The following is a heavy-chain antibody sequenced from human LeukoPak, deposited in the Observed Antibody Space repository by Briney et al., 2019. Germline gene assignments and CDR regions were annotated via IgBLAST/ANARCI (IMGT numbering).Heavy chain of an antibody. D-gene: IGHD4/OR15-4a*01. CDR3: ARRAGAYSHPYDY. Sequence: GGSLRLSCAASGFTFDDYAMHWVRQAPGKGLEWVSSINWNGGDIVYADSVKGRFTISRDNAKSSLYLQMNSLRAEDTALYYCARRAGAYSHPYDYWGRGTLVTVSS. J-gene: IGHJ4*02. CDR1: GFTFDDYA. CDR2: INWNGGDI. V-gene: IGHV3-9*01.